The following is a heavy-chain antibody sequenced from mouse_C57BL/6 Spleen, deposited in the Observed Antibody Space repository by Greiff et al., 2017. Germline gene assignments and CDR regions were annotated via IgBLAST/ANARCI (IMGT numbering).Heavy chain of an antibody. J-gene: IGHJ2*01. CDR3: ARGVITTVVAYYFDY. Sequence: QVQLQQPGAELVKPGASVKMSCKASGYTFTSYWITWVKQRPGQGLEWIGDIYPGSGSTNYNEKFKSKATLTVDTSSSTAYMQLSSRTSEDSAVYYCARGVITTVVAYYFDYWSQGTTLTVSA. CDR2: IYPGSGST. D-gene: IGHD1-1*01. CDR1: GYTFTSYW. V-gene: IGHV1-55*01.